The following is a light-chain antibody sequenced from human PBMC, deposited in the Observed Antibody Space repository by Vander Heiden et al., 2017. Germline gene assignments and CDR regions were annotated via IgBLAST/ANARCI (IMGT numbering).Light chain of an antibody. CDR1: QSVTSSH. V-gene: IGKV3-20*01. Sequence: EIVLTQSPGTLSLSPGERATLSCRASQSVTSSHLAWYHQKPGQAPRLLIYGTSFRATGIPDRFSGSGYGTDFTLTISRLEPEDFAVYYCQQYTSSLPYTFGQGTKVEIK. J-gene: IGKJ2*01. CDR2: GTS. CDR3: QQYTSSLPYT.